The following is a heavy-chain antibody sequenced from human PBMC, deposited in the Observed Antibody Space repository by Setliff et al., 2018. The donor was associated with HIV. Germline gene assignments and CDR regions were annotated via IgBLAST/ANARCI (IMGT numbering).Heavy chain of an antibody. V-gene: IGHV3-74*03. Sequence: GGSLRLSCAASGFSFRSSAMIWVRQAPGKGLEWVSRINTDGSTITYADSVKGRFTISRDNAKNALFLQMNILSVDDTAVYYCARTLTGKAPPATIDYWGQGALVTVSS. CDR2: INTDGSTI. D-gene: IGHD1-20*01. CDR1: GFSFRSSA. CDR3: ARTLTGKAPPATIDY. J-gene: IGHJ4*02.